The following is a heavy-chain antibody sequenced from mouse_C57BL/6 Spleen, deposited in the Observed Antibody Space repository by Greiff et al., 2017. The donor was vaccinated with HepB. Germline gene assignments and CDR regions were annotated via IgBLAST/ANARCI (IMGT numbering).Heavy chain of an antibody. D-gene: IGHD3-2*02. CDR3: TRWGSQATFAY. V-gene: IGHV1-15*01. Sequence: QVQLQQSGAELVRPGASVTLSCKASGYTITDYEMHWVKQTPVHGLEWIGAIDPETGGTAYNQKFKGKAILTADKSSSTAYMELRSLTSEDSAVYYCTRWGSQATFAYWGQGTLVTVSA. J-gene: IGHJ3*01. CDR2: IDPETGGT. CDR1: GYTITDYE.